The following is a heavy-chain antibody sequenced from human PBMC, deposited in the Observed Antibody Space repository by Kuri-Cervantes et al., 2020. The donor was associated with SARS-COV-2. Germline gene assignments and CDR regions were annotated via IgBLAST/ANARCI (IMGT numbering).Heavy chain of an antibody. J-gene: IGHJ5*02. D-gene: IGHD6-6*01. CDR1: GGSISSSNW. CDR3: ARRRVGSSGDWFDP. V-gene: IGHV4-4*02. CDR2: IYHSGST. Sequence: SETLSLTCAVSGGSISSSNWWSWVRQPPGKGLEWIGEIYHSGSTNYNPSLKSRVTISVDKSKNQFSLKLSSVTAADTAVYYCARRRVGSSGDWFDPWGQGTLVTVSS.